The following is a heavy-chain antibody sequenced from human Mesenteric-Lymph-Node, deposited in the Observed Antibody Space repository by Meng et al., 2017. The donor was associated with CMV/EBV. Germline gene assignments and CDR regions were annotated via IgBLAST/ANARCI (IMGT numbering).Heavy chain of an antibody. J-gene: IGHJ4*02. CDR1: GGSVSNGDHS. CDR2: IFDNGST. CDR3: ANDYGSGSYRFDY. D-gene: IGHD3-10*01. Sequence: SGGSVSNGDHSWSWVRQPPGRGLELLGYIFDNGSTYDNTSLKGRVTMSMDRSKNQFSLKLTSVTAADTAVYYCANDYGSGSYRFDYWGQGTLVTVSS. V-gene: IGHV4-30-2*01.